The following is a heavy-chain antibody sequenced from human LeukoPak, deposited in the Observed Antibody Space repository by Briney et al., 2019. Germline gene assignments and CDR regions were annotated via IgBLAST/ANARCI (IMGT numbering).Heavy chain of an antibody. Sequence: GGSLRLSCAASGFTFSSYGMHWVRQAPGKGLEWVSRINSDGSSTSYADSVKGRFTISRDNAKNTLYVQMNSLRAEDTAVYYCARFDYGDYAGAGDYWGQGTLVTASS. CDR2: INSDGSST. V-gene: IGHV3-74*01. CDR3: ARFDYGDYAGAGDY. CDR1: GFTFSSYG. D-gene: IGHD4-17*01. J-gene: IGHJ4*02.